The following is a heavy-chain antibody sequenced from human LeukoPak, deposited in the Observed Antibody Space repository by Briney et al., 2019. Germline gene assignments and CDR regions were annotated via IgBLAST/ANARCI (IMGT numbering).Heavy chain of an antibody. CDR1: GGSFSGYY. CDR3: ARVTGGAFDI. J-gene: IGHJ3*02. CDR2: INHSGST. Sequence: SETLSLTCAVYGGSFSGYYWSWIRQPPGKGLEWIGEINHSGSTNYNPSLKSRVTISVDTSKNQFSLKLSSVTAADTAVYYCARVTGGAFDIWGQGTMVTVSS. D-gene: IGHD1-14*01. V-gene: IGHV4-34*01.